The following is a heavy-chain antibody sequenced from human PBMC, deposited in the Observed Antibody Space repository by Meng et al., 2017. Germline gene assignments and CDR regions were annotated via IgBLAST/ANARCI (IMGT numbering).Heavy chain of an antibody. CDR2: IWYDGSNK. CDR1: GFTFSSYD. CDR3: ARTLVDYGDYYGWYYGMDV. J-gene: IGHJ6*01. D-gene: IGHD4-17*01. V-gene: IGHV3-33*01. Sequence: GESLKISCAASGFTFSSYDMHWVRQAPGKGLEWVAVIWYDGSNKYYADSVKGRFTISRDNSKNTLYLQMNSLRAEDTAVYYCARTLVDYGDYYGWYYGMDVWGQGNTVT.